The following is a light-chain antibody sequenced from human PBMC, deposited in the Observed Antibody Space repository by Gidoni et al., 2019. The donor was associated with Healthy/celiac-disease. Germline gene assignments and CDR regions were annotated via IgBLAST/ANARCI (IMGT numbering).Light chain of an antibody. CDR3: QQLNSYPRVT. Sequence: DIQLTQSPSFLSASVGDRVTITCRARQGISSYLAWYQQKPEKAPKLLIYAASTLQSGVPSRFSGSRSGTEFTLTISSLQPEDFAAYYCQQLNSYPRVTFGQGTKVEIK. CDR2: AAS. J-gene: IGKJ2*01. V-gene: IGKV1-9*01. CDR1: QGISSY.